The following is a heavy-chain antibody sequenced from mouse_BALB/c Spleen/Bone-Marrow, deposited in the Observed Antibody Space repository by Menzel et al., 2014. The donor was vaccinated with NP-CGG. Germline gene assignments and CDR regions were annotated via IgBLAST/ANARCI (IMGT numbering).Heavy chain of an antibody. D-gene: IGHD1-1*01. CDR3: ARLYGNTFDY. Sequence: QVQLQQSGSELRSPGPSVKLSCKDFDSEVFPITYMSWVRQKPVHGFEWIGDILPSIGRTIYGQNFADKATLDADTVSNTAYLELNGLTSEDSAIYYCARLYGNTFDYWGQGTTLTVSS. V-gene: IGHV15-2*02. CDR1: DSEVFPITY. J-gene: IGHJ2*01. CDR2: ILPSIGRT.